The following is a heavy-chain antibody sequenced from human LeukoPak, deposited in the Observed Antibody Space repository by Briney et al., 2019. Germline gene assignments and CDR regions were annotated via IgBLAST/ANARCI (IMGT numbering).Heavy chain of an antibody. CDR3: ARGLVPDIVVVRDSLSLYAFDI. D-gene: IGHD2-2*01. CDR1: GYTFTSYY. Sequence: ASVKVSCKASGYTFTSYYMHWVRQAPGQGLEWMGIINPNGGSTSYAQKFQGRVTMTRDTSTSTVYMELSSLRSEDTAVYYCARGLVPDIVVVRDSLSLYAFDIWGQGTMVTVSS. J-gene: IGHJ3*02. CDR2: INPNGGST. V-gene: IGHV1-46*01.